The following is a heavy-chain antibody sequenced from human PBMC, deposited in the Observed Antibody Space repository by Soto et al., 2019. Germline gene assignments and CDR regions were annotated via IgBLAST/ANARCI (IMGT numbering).Heavy chain of an antibody. J-gene: IGHJ6*02. V-gene: IGHV1-69*01. D-gene: IGHD2-2*01. CDR1: GGTFSSYA. CDR2: IIPIFATA. Sequence: GGSLRLSCAASGGTFSSYAISWVRQAPGQGLEWMGGIIPIFATANYAQKFQGRVTITADESTSTAYMELSSLRSEDTAVYYCARVEWCSSTSCYLTDHYYYGMDVWGQGTTVTVSS. CDR3: ARVEWCSSTSCYLTDHYYYGMDV.